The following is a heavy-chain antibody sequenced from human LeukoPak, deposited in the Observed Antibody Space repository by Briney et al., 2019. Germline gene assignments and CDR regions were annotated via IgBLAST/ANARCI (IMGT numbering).Heavy chain of an antibody. Sequence: ASVKVSCKASGYTFTSYYMHWVRQAPGQGLEWMGWINPNSGGTNYAQKFQGRVTMTRDTSISTAYMELSRLRSDDAAVYYCARGGWELLWWFDRWGQGTLVTVSS. J-gene: IGHJ5*02. CDR3: ARGGWELLWWFDR. CDR1: GYTFTSYY. CDR2: INPNSGGT. D-gene: IGHD1-26*01. V-gene: IGHV1-2*02.